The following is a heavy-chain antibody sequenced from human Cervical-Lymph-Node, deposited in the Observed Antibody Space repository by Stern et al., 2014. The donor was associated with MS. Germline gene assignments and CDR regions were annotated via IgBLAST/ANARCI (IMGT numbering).Heavy chain of an antibody. J-gene: IGHJ4*02. D-gene: IGHD2-15*01. CDR2: LYWADDK. Sequence: QVTLRESGPTLVKPTQTVTLTCTLSGFSVTTAGVGVGWIRQPPGKALEWLALLYWADDKLYSPSLKNRLTITKDTSKNQVVLTMTNVDPVDTATYYCAHSRVKYCRGGTCYSSLFDYWGQGTLVTVSS. CDR3: AHSRVKYCRGGTCYSSLFDY. CDR1: GFSVTTAGVG. V-gene: IGHV2-5*02.